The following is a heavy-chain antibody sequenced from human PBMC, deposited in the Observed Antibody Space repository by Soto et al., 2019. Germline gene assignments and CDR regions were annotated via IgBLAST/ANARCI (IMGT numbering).Heavy chain of an antibody. V-gene: IGHV3-30*18. Sequence: QVQLVESGGGVVQPGRSLRLSCAASGFTFSSYGMHWVRQAPGKGLEWVAVISYDGSNKYYADSVKGRFTISRDNSKNTLYVQMNSLRAEDTAVYYCAKITMVRGVHFDYWGQGTLVTVSS. CDR1: GFTFSSYG. J-gene: IGHJ4*02. CDR3: AKITMVRGVHFDY. D-gene: IGHD3-10*01. CDR2: ISYDGSNK.